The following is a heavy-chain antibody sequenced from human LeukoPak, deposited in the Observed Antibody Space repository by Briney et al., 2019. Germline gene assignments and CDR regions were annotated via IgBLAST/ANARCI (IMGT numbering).Heavy chain of an antibody. D-gene: IGHD6-19*01. CDR2: INPNSGGT. CDR3: ARDSDSSGWYWINWFDP. CDR1: GYTFTGYY. V-gene: IGHV1-2*02. J-gene: IGHJ5*02. Sequence: ASVKVSCKASGYTFTGYYMHWVRQAPGQGLEWMGWINPNSGGTNYAQKFQGRVTMTRDRSISTAYMELSRLRSDDTAVYYCARDSDSSGWYWINWFDPWGQGTLVTVSS.